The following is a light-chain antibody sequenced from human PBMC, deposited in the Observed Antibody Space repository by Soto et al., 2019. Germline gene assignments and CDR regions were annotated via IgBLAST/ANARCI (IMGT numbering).Light chain of an antibody. J-gene: IGKJ4*01. CDR2: KAS. CDR1: QSISTW. V-gene: IGKV1-5*03. CDR3: QQYNTYPLT. Sequence: DIQMTQSPSTLSASVGDRVTITCRASQSISTWLAWYQQKPGKAPKLLIYKASNLEGGVPSRFSGNGSGTEFNITISSLQPDDFATYYCQQYNTYPLTFGGGTTVEIK.